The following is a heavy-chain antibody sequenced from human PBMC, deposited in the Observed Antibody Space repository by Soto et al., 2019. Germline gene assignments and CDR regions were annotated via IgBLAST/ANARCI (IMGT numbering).Heavy chain of an antibody. CDR3: AKEPVGPDWYFDL. CDR1: GFTFRSYA. Sequence: DVQLLESGGGLVQPGGSLRLSCAASGFTFRSYAMSWVRQAPGKGLEWVSGISGSGISTHYADSVKGRFTVSRDNSKNTLYLQMNSLRAEDTAVYNCAKEPVGPDWYFDLWGSGTLVTVSS. J-gene: IGHJ2*01. V-gene: IGHV3-23*01. CDR2: ISGSGIST.